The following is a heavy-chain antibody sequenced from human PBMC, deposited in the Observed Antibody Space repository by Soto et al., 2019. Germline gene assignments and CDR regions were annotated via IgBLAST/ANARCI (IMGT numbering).Heavy chain of an antibody. CDR3: ARRLGQGGLFDP. CDR2: ISYSGST. CDR1: GGSISRGNYY. J-gene: IGHJ5*02. V-gene: IGHV4-30-4*01. D-gene: IGHD2-15*01. Sequence: QVQLQESGPGLVKPSQTLSLTCTVSGGSISRGNYYWSWIRQPPGKSLEWIGYISYSGSTFYNPSLTSRVTVSADTSKNQFSLTLSSVTAADTAVYYCARRLGQGGLFDPWGQGTLVTVSS.